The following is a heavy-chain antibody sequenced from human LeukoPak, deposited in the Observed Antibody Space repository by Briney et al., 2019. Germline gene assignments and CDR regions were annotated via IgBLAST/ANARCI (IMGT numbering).Heavy chain of an antibody. V-gene: IGHV3-21*01. Sequence: GGSLRLSCAASGFTYSSYSMNWVRQAPGKGLEWVSSISSSSSYINYADSVKGRFTISRDNAKNSLYLQMNSLRAEDTAVYYCARGFEDIVVVPAAMVDYWGQGTLVTVSS. CDR1: GFTYSSYS. D-gene: IGHD2-2*01. J-gene: IGHJ4*02. CDR3: ARGFEDIVVVPAAMVDY. CDR2: ISSSSSYI.